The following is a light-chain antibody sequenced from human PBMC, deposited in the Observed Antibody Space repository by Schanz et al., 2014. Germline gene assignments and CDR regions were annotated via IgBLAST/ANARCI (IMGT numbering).Light chain of an antibody. CDR3: SSYAGSYTGL. CDR2: DVS. CDR1: SSDVGGYNY. V-gene: IGLV2-11*01. J-gene: IGLJ3*02. Sequence: QSALTQPRSVSGSPGQSVTISCTGTSSDVGGYNYVSWYQQHPGKAPKVMIYDVSERPSGVPDRFSGSKSGNTASLTISGLQADDEADYYCSSYAGSYTGLFGGGTKLTVL.